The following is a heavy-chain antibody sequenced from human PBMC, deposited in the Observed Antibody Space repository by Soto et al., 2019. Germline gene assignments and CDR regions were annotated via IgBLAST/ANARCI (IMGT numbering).Heavy chain of an antibody. CDR1: GFTFSSYS. Sequence: GGSLRLSCAASGFTFSSYSMNWVRQAPGKGLEWVSSISSSSSYIYYADSVKGRFTISRDNAKNSLYLQMTSLRAEDTAVYYCARDEDIVVVVAANGGMDVWGQGTTVTVSS. CDR3: ARDEDIVVVVAANGGMDV. J-gene: IGHJ6*02. V-gene: IGHV3-21*01. D-gene: IGHD2-15*01. CDR2: ISSSSSYI.